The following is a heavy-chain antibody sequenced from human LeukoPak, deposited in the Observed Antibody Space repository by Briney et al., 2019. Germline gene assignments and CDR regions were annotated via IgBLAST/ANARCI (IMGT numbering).Heavy chain of an antibody. CDR3: ARGKGTSYLSSFDY. V-gene: IGHV3-30*03. CDR2: ISYDGSNE. CDR1: GFTFDNYG. D-gene: IGHD6-6*01. J-gene: IGHJ4*02. Sequence: SGGSLRLSCAASGFTFDNYGINWVRQAPGKGLEWVAIISYDGSNEYYADSVKGRFTISRDNSKNTLYLQMNSLRAADTAVYYCARGKGTSYLSSFDYWGQGTLVTVSS.